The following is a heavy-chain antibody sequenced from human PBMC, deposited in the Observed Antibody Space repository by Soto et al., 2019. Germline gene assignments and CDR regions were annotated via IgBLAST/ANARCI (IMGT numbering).Heavy chain of an antibody. CDR2: ISYDGSNK. CDR3: ARSNWNYGHDAFDI. J-gene: IGHJ3*02. Sequence: GESLKISCAASGFTFSSYAMHWVRQAPGKGLEWVAVISYDGSNKYYADSVKGRFTISRDNSKNTLYLQMNSLRAEDTAVYYCARSNWNYGHDAFDIWGQGTMVTVSS. CDR1: GFTFSSYA. D-gene: IGHD1-7*01. V-gene: IGHV3-30*04.